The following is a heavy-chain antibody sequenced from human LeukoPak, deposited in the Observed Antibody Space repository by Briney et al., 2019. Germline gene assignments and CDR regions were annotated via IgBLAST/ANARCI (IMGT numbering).Heavy chain of an antibody. CDR2: ISGSGDKT. V-gene: IGHV3-23*01. CDR1: GFAFRTYA. J-gene: IGHJ4*02. Sequence: PGGSLRLSCAASGFAFRTYAMSWVRQAPGKGLEGVSAISGSGDKTFYADSVKGRFTTSRDNSKNTLYLQMNSLRAEDTAVYYCARDCQYCSNTNCRCCWGQGTLVTVSS. CDR3: ARDCQYCSNTNCRCC. D-gene: IGHD2-2*01.